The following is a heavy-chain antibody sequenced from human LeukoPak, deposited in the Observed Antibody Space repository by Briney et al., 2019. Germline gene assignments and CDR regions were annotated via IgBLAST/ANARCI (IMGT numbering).Heavy chain of an antibody. CDR1: GFTFSSYA. V-gene: IGHV3-23*01. CDR3: AKDVYGSGTGDWLDP. CDR2: ISGSGGST. Sequence: GGSLRLSCAASGFTFSSYAMSWVRQAPGKGLEWVSAISGSGGSTYYADSVKGRFTISRDNSKNTLYLQMNSLRAEDTAVYYCAKDVYGSGTGDWLDPWGQGTLVTVSS. D-gene: IGHD3-10*01. J-gene: IGHJ5*02.